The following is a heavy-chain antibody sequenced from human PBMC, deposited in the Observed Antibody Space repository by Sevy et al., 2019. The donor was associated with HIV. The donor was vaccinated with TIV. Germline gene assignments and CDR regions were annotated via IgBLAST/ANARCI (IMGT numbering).Heavy chain of an antibody. CDR3: AKDTPGIAAAGTGTHEGFLGY. CDR1: GFTFSSYG. V-gene: IGHV3-30*02. CDR2: IRYDGSNK. D-gene: IGHD6-13*01. J-gene: IGHJ4*02. Sequence: GGCLRLSCAASGFTFSSYGMHWVRQAPGKGLEWVAFIRYDGSNKYYADSVKGRFTISRDNSKNTLYLQMNSLRAEDTAVYYCAKDTPGIAAAGTGTHEGFLGYWGQGTLVTVSS.